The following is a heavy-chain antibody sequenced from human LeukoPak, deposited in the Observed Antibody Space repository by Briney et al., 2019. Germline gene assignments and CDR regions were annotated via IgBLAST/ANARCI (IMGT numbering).Heavy chain of an antibody. CDR2: ISTSSSYI. CDR1: GFTFNTYT. D-gene: IGHD3-22*01. CDR3: ARDKAFLGYYDTSGYFQQWFDS. Sequence: GSLRLSCAASGFTFNTYTMNWVRQAPGKGLEWVSSISTSSSYIYYADSLKGRFIISRDNARNSLYLQMNSLRGEDTAVYYCARDKAFLGYYDTSGYFQQWFDSWGQGTLVTVSS. V-gene: IGHV3-21*04. J-gene: IGHJ5*01.